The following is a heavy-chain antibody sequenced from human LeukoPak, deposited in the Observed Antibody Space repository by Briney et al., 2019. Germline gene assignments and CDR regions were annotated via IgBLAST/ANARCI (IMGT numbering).Heavy chain of an antibody. J-gene: IGHJ4*02. CDR3: ARRGTSLSNDYGDY. Sequence: SETLSLTCTVSGGSISSSSYYWGWIRQPPGKGLEWIGSIYYSGSTYYNPSLKSRVTISVDTSKNQFSLKLSSVTAADTAVYYCARRGTSLSNDYGDYWGQGTLVTVSS. V-gene: IGHV4-39*01. D-gene: IGHD2/OR15-2a*01. CDR2: IYYSGST. CDR1: GGSISSSSYY.